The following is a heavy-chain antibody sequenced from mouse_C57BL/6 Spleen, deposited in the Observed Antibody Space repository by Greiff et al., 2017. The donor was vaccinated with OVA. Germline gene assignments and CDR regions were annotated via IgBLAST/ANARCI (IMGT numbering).Heavy chain of an antibody. CDR2: IDPSDSYT. Sequence: QVQLKQSGAELVKPGASVKLSCKASGYTFTSYWMHWVKQRPGQGLEWIGEIDPSDSYTNYNQKFKGKSTLTVDKSSSTAYMQLSSLTSEDSAVYYCARSRANWEDFDYWGQGTTLTVSS. J-gene: IGHJ2*01. V-gene: IGHV1-69*01. CDR1: GYTFTSYW. CDR3: ARSRANWEDFDY. D-gene: IGHD4-1*01.